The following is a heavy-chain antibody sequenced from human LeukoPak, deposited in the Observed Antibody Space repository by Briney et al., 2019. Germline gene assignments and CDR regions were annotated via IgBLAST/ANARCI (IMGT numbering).Heavy chain of an antibody. J-gene: IGHJ4*02. Sequence: GGSLRLSCAASGFTFSNYAMSWVRQAPGKGLEWVSPISDSGASTYYADSVKGRFTISRDNSKNTLYLQMNSLRVEDSAVYYCAKGGRGYSYGSLDYGGQGTLATVSS. V-gene: IGHV3-23*01. CDR3: AKGGRGYSYGSLDY. CDR1: GFTFSNYA. D-gene: IGHD5-18*01. CDR2: ISDSGAST.